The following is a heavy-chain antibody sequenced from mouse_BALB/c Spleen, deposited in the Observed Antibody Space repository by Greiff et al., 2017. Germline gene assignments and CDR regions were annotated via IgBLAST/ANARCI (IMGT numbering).Heavy chain of an antibody. J-gene: IGHJ2*01. Sequence: QVQLQQPGAELVKPGASVKLSCKASGYTFTSYWMHWVKQRPGQGLEWIGEINPSNGRTNYNEKFKSKATLTVDKSSSTAYMQLSSLTSEDSAVYYCARRGMITTDYWGQGTTLTVSS. V-gene: IGHV1S81*02. CDR3: ARRGMITTDY. CDR1: GYTFTSYW. CDR2: INPSNGRT. D-gene: IGHD2-4*01.